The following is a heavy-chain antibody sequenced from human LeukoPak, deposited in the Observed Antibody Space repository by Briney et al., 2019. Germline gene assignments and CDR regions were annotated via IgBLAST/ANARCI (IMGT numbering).Heavy chain of an antibody. CDR1: GGTFSSYA. CDR3: ARSAGSSSWYEGYYFDY. Sequence: ASVKVSCKASGGTFSSYAISWVRQAPGQGLEWMGGIIPIFGTANYAQKFQGRVTITADESTSTAYMELSSLRSEDTAVYYCARSAGSSSWYEGYYFDYWGQGTLVTVSS. J-gene: IGHJ4*02. CDR2: IIPIFGTA. V-gene: IGHV1-69*13. D-gene: IGHD6-13*01.